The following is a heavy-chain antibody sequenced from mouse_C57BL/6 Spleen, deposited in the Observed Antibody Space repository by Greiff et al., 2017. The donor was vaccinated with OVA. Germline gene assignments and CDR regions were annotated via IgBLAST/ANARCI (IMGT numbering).Heavy chain of an antibody. D-gene: IGHD2-4*01. J-gene: IGHJ4*01. CDR1: GFTFTDYY. CDR2: IRNKATGYTT. Sequence: EVKLVESGGGLVQPGGSLSLSCAASGFTFTDYYMSWFRQPPGKALEWLGFIRNKATGYTTEYSASVKGRFTISRDNSQSILYLQMNALRAEDSANYYWARYSDDYDEGNAMDYWGQGTSVTVSS. CDR3: ARYSDDYDEGNAMDY. V-gene: IGHV7-3*01.